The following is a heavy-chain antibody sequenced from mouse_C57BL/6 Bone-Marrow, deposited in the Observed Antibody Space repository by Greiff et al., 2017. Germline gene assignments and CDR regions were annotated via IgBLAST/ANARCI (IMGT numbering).Heavy chain of an antibody. D-gene: IGHD1-1*01. CDR1: GFTFSSYA. CDR2: ISSGGDYI. V-gene: IGHV5-9-1*02. J-gene: IGHJ1*03. Sequence: EVQGVESGEGLVKPGGSLKLSCAASGFTFSSYAMSWVRQTPEKRLEWVAYISSGGDYIYYAATVQGRFTISRDNARNTLYLQMSSLKSEDTAMYYCTNVYYDGSSYGYFDVWGTGTTVTVSS. CDR3: TNVYYDGSSYGYFDV.